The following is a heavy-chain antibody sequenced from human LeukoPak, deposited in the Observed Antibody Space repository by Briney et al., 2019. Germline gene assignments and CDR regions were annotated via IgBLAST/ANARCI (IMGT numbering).Heavy chain of an antibody. J-gene: IGHJ6*03. Sequence: KNGESLKISCKASGYVFIRHWIGWVRQVPGKGLEWMGVIHPEDSYSRYNAAFQGQATLSVAESTSTAYLQLSSLKASDTAIYYCARQNHYYYYMDVWGRGTTVTVSS. CDR1: GYVFIRHW. CDR2: IHPEDSYS. CDR3: ARQNHYYYYMDV. V-gene: IGHV5-51*01.